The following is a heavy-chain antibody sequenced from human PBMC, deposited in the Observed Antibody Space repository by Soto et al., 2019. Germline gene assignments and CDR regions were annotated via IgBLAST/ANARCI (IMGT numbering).Heavy chain of an antibody. CDR2: ISGSGGST. V-gene: IGHV3-23*01. D-gene: IGHD6-13*01. CDR1: GFTFTSYA. J-gene: IGHJ5*02. CDR3: ARLEGQLVRWFDP. Sequence: EVQLLESGGGLVQPGGSLRLSCAASGFTFTSYAMSWVRQAPGKGLEWISAISGSGGSTYCADSVKGRFTISRDNSKNTLYLQMNSLRAEDTAIYYCARLEGQLVRWFDPWGQGTLVTVSS.